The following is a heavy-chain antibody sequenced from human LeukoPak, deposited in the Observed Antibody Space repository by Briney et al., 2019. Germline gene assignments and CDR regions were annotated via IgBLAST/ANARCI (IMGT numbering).Heavy chain of an antibody. J-gene: IGHJ3*02. Sequence: SEPLSLTCTVSGGSISSYYWSWIRQPPGKGLEWIGYIYYSGSTNYNPSLKSRVTISVDTSKNQFSLKLSSVTAADTAVYYCARDSGSYLDDAFDIWGQGTMATVSS. CDR2: IYYSGST. CDR1: GGSISSYY. CDR3: ARDSGSYLDDAFDI. V-gene: IGHV4-59*01. D-gene: IGHD1-26*01.